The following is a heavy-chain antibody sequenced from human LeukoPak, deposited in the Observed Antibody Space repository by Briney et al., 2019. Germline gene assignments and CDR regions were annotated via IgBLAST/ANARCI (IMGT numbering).Heavy chain of an antibody. D-gene: IGHD5-12*01. CDR3: ARGGQRVATISDY. Sequence: SETLSLTCTVSGGSISTYYWNWIRQPPGKGLEWIGYIYYSGSTNYNPSLKSRVTISLDTSKNQSSLKLSSVTAADTAVYYCARGGQRVATISDYWGQGTLVTVSS. CDR2: IYYSGST. CDR1: GGSISTYY. J-gene: IGHJ4*02. V-gene: IGHV4-59*01.